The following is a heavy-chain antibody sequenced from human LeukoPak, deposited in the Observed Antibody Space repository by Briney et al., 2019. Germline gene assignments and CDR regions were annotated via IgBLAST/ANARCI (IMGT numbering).Heavy chain of an antibody. CDR1: GFTFSSYA. CDR2: ISGSGGST. V-gene: IGHV3-23*01. CDR3: AKGNGYSYGYEDY. D-gene: IGHD5-18*01. Sequence: GGSLRLSCAASGFTFSSYAMSWVRQAPGKGLEWASAISGSGGSTYYADSVKGRFTISRDNSKNTLYLQMNSLRAEDTAVYYCAKGNGYSYGYEDYWGQGTLVTVSS. J-gene: IGHJ4*02.